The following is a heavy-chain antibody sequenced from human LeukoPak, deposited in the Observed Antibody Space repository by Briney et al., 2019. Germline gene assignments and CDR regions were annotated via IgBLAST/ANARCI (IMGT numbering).Heavy chain of an antibody. CDR1: GGSISSYY. V-gene: IGHV4-59*08. CDR2: MSYSGST. D-gene: IGHD2-15*01. CDR3: ARSGYCSGGSCYATGLFDY. Sequence: PSETLSLTCTISGGSISSYYWSWIRQPPGKGLEWIGYMSYSGSTNYNPSLKSRVTISGDTSKNQFSLKLSSVTAADTAVYYCARSGYCSGGSCYATGLFDYWGQGTLVTVSS. J-gene: IGHJ4*02.